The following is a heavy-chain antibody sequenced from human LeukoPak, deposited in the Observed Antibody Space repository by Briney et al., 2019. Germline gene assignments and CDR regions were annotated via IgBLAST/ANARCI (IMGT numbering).Heavy chain of an antibody. CDR2: SKNDGSST. J-gene: IGHJ3*02. Sequence: GGSLRLSCAVSGFXSSGDWMHWVRQAPGKGLVWVSRSKNDGSSTSYADSVRGRFTISRDNAKNTLYLQMNSLRAEDTAVYYCARELPRIGGQTDASDIWGQGTMVTVS. CDR1: GFXSSGDW. V-gene: IGHV3-74*01. CDR3: ARELPRIGGQTDASDI. D-gene: IGHD3-16*01.